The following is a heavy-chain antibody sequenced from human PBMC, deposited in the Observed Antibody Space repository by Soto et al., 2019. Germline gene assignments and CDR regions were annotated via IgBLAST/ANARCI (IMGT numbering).Heavy chain of an antibody. CDR3: AKDRVSGWYNPSDC. CDR2: ISGSAGST. Sequence: EVQLLESGGGLVQPGGSLRLSCVASGFTSSSYAMSWVRQAPGKGLEWVSGISGSAGSTSYADSVKGRFTISRDNSKNALYLQMNGLRAEDTAVYYCAKDRVSGWYNPSDCWGQGTLVTVSS. D-gene: IGHD6-19*01. V-gene: IGHV3-23*01. CDR1: GFTSSSYA. J-gene: IGHJ4*02.